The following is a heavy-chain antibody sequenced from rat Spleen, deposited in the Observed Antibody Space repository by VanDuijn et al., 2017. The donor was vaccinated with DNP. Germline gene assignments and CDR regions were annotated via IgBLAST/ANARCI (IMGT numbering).Heavy chain of an antibody. D-gene: IGHD1-11*01. CDR3: ARHGDGNYGFDWFAY. CDR1: GYSITSSY. Sequence: EVQLQESGPGLVKPSQSLSLTCSVTGYSITSSYRWNWIRKFPGNKMEWMGYISYSGSTRYNPSLKSRISITRDTSENQFFLHLNSVTTEDTATYYCARHGDGNYGFDWFAYWGQGTLVTVSS. V-gene: IGHV3-1*01. CDR2: ISYSGST. J-gene: IGHJ3*01.